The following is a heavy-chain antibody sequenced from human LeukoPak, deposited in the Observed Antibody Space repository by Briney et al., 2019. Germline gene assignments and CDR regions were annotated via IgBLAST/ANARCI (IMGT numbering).Heavy chain of an antibody. CDR1: GFTFSSYW. CDR3: ARDNYYDSSGYYYSDY. J-gene: IGHJ4*02. V-gene: IGHV3-7*01. CDR2: IKQDGSEK. D-gene: IGHD3-22*01. Sequence: GGSLRLSCAASGFTFSSYWMSWVRQAPGKGLEWVANIKQDGSEKHYVDSVKGRFTISRDNAKNSLYLQMNSLRAEDTAVYYCARDNYYDSSGYYYSDYWGQGTLVTVSS.